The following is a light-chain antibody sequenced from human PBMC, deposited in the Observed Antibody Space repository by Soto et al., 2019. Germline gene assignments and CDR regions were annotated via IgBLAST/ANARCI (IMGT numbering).Light chain of an antibody. CDR3: FSTASSGNQRV. CDR2: EDS. J-gene: IGLJ3*02. CDR1: ALPKKY. V-gene: IGLV3-10*01. Sequence: SSELTQPPSVSVSPGQTARITCSGDALPKKYAYWYQQKSGQAPVLVIYEDSRRPSGIPERFSGSGSGTMATLTISEAQVEDEADYYCFSTASSGNQRVFGGGTKLTVL.